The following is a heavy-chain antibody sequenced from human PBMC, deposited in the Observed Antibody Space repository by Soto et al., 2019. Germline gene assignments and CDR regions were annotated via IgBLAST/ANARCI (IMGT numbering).Heavy chain of an antibody. CDR1: GFTVSSKY. J-gene: IGHJ6*03. D-gene: IGHD5-18*01. V-gene: IGHV3-53*04. Sequence: GGSLRLSCAASGFTVSSKYMSWVRPAPGKGLERGSVIYSGGSTNYADSVKGRFTISRHNSKYTLYLQMNSLRAEDTAVYYCARDKTDTAMVPSYMDVWGKGTTVTVSS. CDR2: IYSGGST. CDR3: ARDKTDTAMVPSYMDV.